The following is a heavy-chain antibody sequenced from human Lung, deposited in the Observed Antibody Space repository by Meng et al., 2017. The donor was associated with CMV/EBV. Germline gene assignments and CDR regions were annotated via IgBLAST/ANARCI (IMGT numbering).Heavy chain of an antibody. CDR3: ARHQNGGTYPLDY. V-gene: IGHV4-59*08. CDR1: GGSISTYY. Sequence: QVQLQASGPRLVKPSETLSLPCAVSGGSISTYYWSWIRQPPGKGLEWIGNNYYSGSTNYNPSLASRVTISVDSSKNQFSLKLSSVTAADTAVYYCARHQNGGTYPLDYWGQGTLVTVSS. J-gene: IGHJ4*02. D-gene: IGHD3-16*02. CDR2: NYYSGST.